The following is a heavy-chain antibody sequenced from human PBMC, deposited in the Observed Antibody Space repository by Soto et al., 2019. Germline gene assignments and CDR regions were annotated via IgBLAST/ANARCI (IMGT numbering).Heavy chain of an antibody. CDR1: GGTFSSYT. J-gene: IGHJ4*02. CDR2: IIPILGIA. Sequence: SVKVSCKASGGTFSSYTISWVRQAPGQGLEWMGRIIPILGIANYAQKFQGRVTITADKSTSTAYMELSSLRSEDTAVYYCASEYCSGGSCHKPFDYWGQGTLVTVSS. V-gene: IGHV1-69*02. CDR3: ASEYCSGGSCHKPFDY. D-gene: IGHD2-15*01.